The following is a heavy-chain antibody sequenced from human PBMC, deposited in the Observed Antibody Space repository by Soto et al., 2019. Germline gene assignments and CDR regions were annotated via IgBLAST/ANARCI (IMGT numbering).Heavy chain of an antibody. CDR2: IYWDDDK. D-gene: IGHD2-15*01. Sequence: QITLKESGPTLVKPTQTLTLICTFSGFSLSTSGVGVGGIRQPPGKALEWLAVIYWDDDKGYSPSLKNRLTITKDTSKNQVVLTMTNMDPVDTATYYCAHTVGLVVVTSEDEYFQHWGQGTQVTVSS. CDR1: GFSLSTSGVG. V-gene: IGHV2-5*02. J-gene: IGHJ1*01. CDR3: AHTVGLVVVTSEDEYFQH.